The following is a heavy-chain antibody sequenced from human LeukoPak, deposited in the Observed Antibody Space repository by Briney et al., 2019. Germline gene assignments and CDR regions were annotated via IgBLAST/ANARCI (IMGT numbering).Heavy chain of an antibody. CDR2: INPNSGGT. J-gene: IGHJ4*02. CDR1: GYTFTGYY. D-gene: IGHD3-16*01. CDR3: ARGYDYVWGSSEFDY. V-gene: IGHV1-2*04. Sequence: ASVKVSCKASGYTFTGYYMHWVRQAPGQGLEWMGWINPNSGGTNYAQKFQGWVTMTRGTSISTAYMELSRLRSDDTAVYYCARGYDYVWGSSEFDYWGQGTLVTVSS.